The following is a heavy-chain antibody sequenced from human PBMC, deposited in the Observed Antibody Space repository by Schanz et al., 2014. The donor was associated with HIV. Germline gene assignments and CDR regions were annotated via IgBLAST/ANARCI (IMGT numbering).Heavy chain of an antibody. CDR2: IDPNSGG. CDR1: GYTFIDYF. Sequence: QVQLVQSGAEGRKPGASVKVSCKTSGYTFIDYFIHWVRQAPGQGLEWMGWIDPNSGGFAQKFNDRVTITRATSIHTAYMELSRLRFEDTAVSYCARSRYRLHWLDAWGQGTLVTVSS. J-gene: IGHJ5*02. V-gene: IGHV1-2*02. CDR3: ARSRYRLHWLDA. D-gene: IGHD2-2*02.